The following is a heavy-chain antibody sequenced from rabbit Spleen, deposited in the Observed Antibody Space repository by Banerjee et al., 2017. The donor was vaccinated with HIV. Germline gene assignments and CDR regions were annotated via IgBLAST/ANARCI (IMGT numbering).Heavy chain of an antibody. Sequence: QSLEESGGDLVKPGASLTLTCTASGFSFSSNDYMCWVRQAPGKGLEWISCIAGSSSGFTYSATWVNGRFTISSHNAQNTLYLQLNSLTVADTATYFCVREAGYAGYGDGNLWGPGTLVTVS. CDR2: IAGSSSGFT. D-gene: IGHD7-1*01. CDR1: GFSFSSNDY. V-gene: IGHV1S40*01. J-gene: IGHJ4*01. CDR3: VREAGYAGYGDGNL.